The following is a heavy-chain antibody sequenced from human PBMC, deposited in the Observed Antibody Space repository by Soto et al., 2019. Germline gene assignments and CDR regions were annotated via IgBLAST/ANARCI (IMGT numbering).Heavy chain of an antibody. Sequence: SETLSLTCTVSGGSISSYYWSWIRQPPGKGLEWIGYIYYSGSTNYNPSLKSRVTISVDTSKNQFSLKLSSVTAADTAVYYCARDLIWGEFWSGYHFDYWGQGTVVTVSS. V-gene: IGHV4-59*01. CDR2: IYYSGST. J-gene: IGHJ4*02. CDR3: ARDLIWGEFWSGYHFDY. CDR1: GGSISSYY. D-gene: IGHD3-3*01.